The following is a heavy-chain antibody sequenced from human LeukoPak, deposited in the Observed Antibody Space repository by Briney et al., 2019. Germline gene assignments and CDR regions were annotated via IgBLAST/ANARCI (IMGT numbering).Heavy chain of an antibody. CDR3: ARAGYCGSNCYYYFDY. CDR1: GYTFTDYF. V-gene: IGHV1-2*02. CDR2: INPNSGGT. Sequence: GASVKVSCKASGYTFTDYFIHWVRQAPGQGLEWMGWINPNSGGTNYAQNFQGRVTMTRDTSISTAYMELSSLTSDDTAVYSCARAGYCGSNCYYYFDYWGQGTLVTVSS. D-gene: IGHD2-21*01. J-gene: IGHJ4*02.